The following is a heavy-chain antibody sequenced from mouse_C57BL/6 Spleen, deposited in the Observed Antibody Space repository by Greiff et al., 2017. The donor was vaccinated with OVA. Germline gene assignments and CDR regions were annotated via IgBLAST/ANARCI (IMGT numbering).Heavy chain of an antibody. D-gene: IGHD2-1*01. CDR3: ARSIYYGHEAY. J-gene: IGHJ3*01. Sequence: VQLQQSGAELVRPGTSVKVSCKASGYAFTNYLIEWVKQRPGQGLEWIGVINPGSGGTNYNEKFKGKATLTADKSSSTAYMQLSSLTSEDSAVYFCARSIYYGHEAYWGQGTLVTVSA. CDR1: GYAFTNYL. CDR2: INPGSGGT. V-gene: IGHV1-54*01.